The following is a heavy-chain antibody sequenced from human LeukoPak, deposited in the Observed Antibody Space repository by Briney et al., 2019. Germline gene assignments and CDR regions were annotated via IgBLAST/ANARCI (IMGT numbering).Heavy chain of an antibody. V-gene: IGHV2-70*11. Sequence: SGPTLVNPTQTLTLTCTFSGFSLSTSGMCVSWIRQPPGKALEWLARIDWDDDKYYSTSLKTRLTISKDTSKNQVVLTMTNMDPVDTATYYCARTSYSGSYFGGEDYWGQGTLVTVSS. CDR1: GFSLSTSGMC. D-gene: IGHD1-26*01. J-gene: IGHJ4*02. CDR3: ARTSYSGSYFGGEDY. CDR2: IDWDDDK.